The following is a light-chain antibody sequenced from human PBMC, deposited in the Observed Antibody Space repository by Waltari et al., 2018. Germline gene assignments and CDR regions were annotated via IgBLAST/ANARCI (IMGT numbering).Light chain of an antibody. Sequence: DIQMTQSPSSLSASVGDRVTITCRASQGISNCIAWYQQKPGKVPKLLVYAASTLQSGVPSRFSGSGSGTDFTLTISSLQPEDVATYYCQKYNSAPQTFGQGTKVEIK. CDR1: QGISNC. CDR3: QKYNSAPQT. CDR2: AAS. J-gene: IGKJ1*01. V-gene: IGKV1-27*01.